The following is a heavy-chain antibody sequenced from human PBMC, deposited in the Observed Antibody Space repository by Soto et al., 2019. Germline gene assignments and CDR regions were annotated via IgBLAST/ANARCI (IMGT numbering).Heavy chain of an antibody. CDR2: IYYSGST. J-gene: IGHJ5*02. CDR1: GGSVSSGSYY. Sequence: SETLSLTCTVSGGSVSSGSYYWSWIRQPPGKGLEWIGYIYYSGSTNYNPSLKSRVTISVDTSKNQFSLKLSSVTAADTAVYYCARAGWIQLWTYDRWGQGTLVTVSS. D-gene: IGHD5-18*01. CDR3: ARAGWIQLWTYDR. V-gene: IGHV4-61*01.